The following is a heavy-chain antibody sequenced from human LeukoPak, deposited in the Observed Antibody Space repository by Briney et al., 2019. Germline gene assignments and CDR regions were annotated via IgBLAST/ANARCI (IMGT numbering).Heavy chain of an antibody. CDR2: IYYSGTT. V-gene: IGHV4-31*03. CDR1: GGAINSGGYY. D-gene: IGHD3-22*01. CDR3: ARVMVSSGYYCDY. J-gene: IGHJ4*02. Sequence: SETLSLTCTVSGGAINSGGYYWSWIRQLPGKGLEWIGYIYYSGTTYYNPSLKSRVTISVDTSKNQFSLKLSSVTAADTVVYYCARVMVSSGYYCDYWGRGTLVTVSS.